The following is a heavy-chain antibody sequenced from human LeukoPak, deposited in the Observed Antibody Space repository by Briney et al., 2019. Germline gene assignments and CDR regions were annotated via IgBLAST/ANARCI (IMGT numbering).Heavy chain of an antibody. V-gene: IGHV4-30-2*01. D-gene: IGHD6-13*01. CDR2: IYHSGST. J-gene: IGHJ5*02. CDR3: ARAGSSWYNWFDP. CDR1: GGSISSGGYS. Sequence: PSETLSLTCAVSGGSISSGGYSWSWIRQPPGKGLEWIGYIYHSGSTYYNPSLKSRVTISVDRSKNRFSLKLSSVTAADTAVYYCARAGSSWYNWFDPWGQGTLVTVSS.